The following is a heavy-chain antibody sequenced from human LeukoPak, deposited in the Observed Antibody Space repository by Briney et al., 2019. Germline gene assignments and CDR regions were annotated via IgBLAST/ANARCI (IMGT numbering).Heavy chain of an antibody. J-gene: IGHJ4*02. V-gene: IGHV4-39*01. CDR1: GGCISSSSYY. CDR3: ARLKYSSGWYGFDY. CDR2: IYYSGST. D-gene: IGHD6-19*01. Sequence: SETLSLTCTVSGGCISSSSYYWGWIRQPPGKGREWIGSIYYSGSTYYNPSLKSRVTISVDTSKNQFSLKLSSVAAADTAVYYCARLKYSSGWYGFDYWGQGTLVTVSS.